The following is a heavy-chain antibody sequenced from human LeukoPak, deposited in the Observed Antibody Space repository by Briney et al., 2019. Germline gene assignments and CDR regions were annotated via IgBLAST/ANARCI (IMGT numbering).Heavy chain of an antibody. CDR2: IYYSGNT. Sequence: SETLSLTCTVSGGSVSSGSYYWSWIRQPPGKGLEWIGYIYYSGNTNYNPSLKSRVTISVDTSKNQFSLKLNSVTAADTAVYYCARHSYGKSLDCWGQGTLVTASS. D-gene: IGHD5-18*01. J-gene: IGHJ4*02. CDR1: GGSVSSGSYY. V-gene: IGHV4-61*01. CDR3: ARHSYGKSLDC.